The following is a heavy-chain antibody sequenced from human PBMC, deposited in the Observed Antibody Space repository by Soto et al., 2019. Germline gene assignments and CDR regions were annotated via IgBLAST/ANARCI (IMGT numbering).Heavy chain of an antibody. CDR2: ISRSSDPI. CDR3: ARENDPRYYYMDV. J-gene: IGHJ6*03. D-gene: IGHD1-1*01. Sequence: GGSLRLSCEASGFTFSSYSMSWVRQAPGKGLEWISYISRSSDPIYYADSLKGRFSISRDNAKNSLYLQMSSLRAEDTAVYYCARENDPRYYYMDVWGKGTTVTVSS. V-gene: IGHV3-48*01. CDR1: GFTFSSYS.